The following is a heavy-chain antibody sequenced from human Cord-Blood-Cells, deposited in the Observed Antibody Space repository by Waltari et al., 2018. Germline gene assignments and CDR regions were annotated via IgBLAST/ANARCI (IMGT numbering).Heavy chain of an antibody. D-gene: IGHD1-7*01. J-gene: IGHJ5*02. V-gene: IGHV4-34*01. Sequence: QVQLQQWGAGLLKPSETLSLTCAVYGGSFSGYYWSWIRQPPGKGLEWIGEINHSGSTNYNPSLKSRVTISVDTSKNQFSLKLSSVTAADTAVYYCARFSVSTILRGTNWFDPWGQGTLVTVSS. CDR1: GGSFSGYY. CDR2: INHSGST. CDR3: ARFSVSTILRGTNWFDP.